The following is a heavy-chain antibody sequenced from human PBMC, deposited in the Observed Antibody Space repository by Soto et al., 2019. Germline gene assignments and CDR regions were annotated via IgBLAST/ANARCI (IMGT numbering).Heavy chain of an antibody. CDR2: IKQDGSEK. J-gene: IGHJ4*02. V-gene: IGHV3-7*01. CDR1: EFAFSGYW. D-gene: IGHD1-26*01. CDR3: ARATSVVAY. Sequence: EVQLVESGGDLVQPGGSLRLSCAASEFAFSGYWMSWVRQAPGKGLEGVANIKQDGSEKYYVDSVKGRFTISRANAKNSLYLQMNSLRVEDTAVYYCARATSVVAYWGQGTRVTVSS.